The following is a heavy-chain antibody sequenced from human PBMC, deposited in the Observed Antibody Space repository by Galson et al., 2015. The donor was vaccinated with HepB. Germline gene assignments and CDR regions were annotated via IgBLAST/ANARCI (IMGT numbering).Heavy chain of an antibody. V-gene: IGHV1-24*01. Sequence: SVKVSCKVSGYTLTELSMHWVRQAPGKGLEWMGGFNPEDGETIYAQKFQGRVTMTEDTSTDTAYMELGSLRSEDTAVYYCATARATMVRGVINNWFDPWGQGTLVTVSS. D-gene: IGHD3-10*01. CDR1: GYTLTELS. CDR2: FNPEDGET. J-gene: IGHJ5*02. CDR3: ATARATMVRGVINNWFDP.